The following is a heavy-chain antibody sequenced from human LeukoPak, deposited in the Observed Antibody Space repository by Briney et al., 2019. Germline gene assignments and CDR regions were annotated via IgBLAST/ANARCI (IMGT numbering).Heavy chain of an antibody. Sequence: ASVKVSCKASGYSFTSHDINWVRQAPGQGLEWMAWINPNSGGTNYAQKFQGRVTMTRDTSISTAYMELSRLRSDDTAVYYCARGLPPLTIFGVVKQNWFDPWGQGTLVTVSS. CDR3: ARGLPPLTIFGVVKQNWFDP. V-gene: IGHV1-2*02. D-gene: IGHD3-3*01. CDR2: INPNSGGT. CDR1: GYSFTSHD. J-gene: IGHJ5*02.